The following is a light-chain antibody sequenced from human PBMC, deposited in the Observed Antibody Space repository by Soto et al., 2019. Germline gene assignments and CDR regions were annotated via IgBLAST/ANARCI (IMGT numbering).Light chain of an antibody. V-gene: IGKV3-20*01. CDR1: QSIRSRE. J-gene: IGKJ4*01. Sequence: EIVLTQSPGTLPLSPGERATLSCRASQSIRSRELACYQQKPDQAPRLLVYSASIRATAIPDRFSGSGSGTYFTLTISRLEPEDCAVYYCRDYGSSSPLPFGGGNKVAIK. CDR3: RDYGSSSPLP. CDR2: SAS.